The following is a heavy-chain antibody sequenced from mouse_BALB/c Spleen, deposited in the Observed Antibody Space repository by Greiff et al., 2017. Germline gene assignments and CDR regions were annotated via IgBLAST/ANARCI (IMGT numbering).Heavy chain of an antibody. D-gene: IGHD2-4*01. CDR2: IYPGNVNT. V-gene: IGHV1S56*01. Sequence: QVQLKQSGPELVKPGASVRISCKASGYTFTSYYIHWVKQRPGQGLEWIGWIYPGNVNTKYNEKFKGKATLTADKSSSTAYMQLSSLTSEDSAVYFCARRDYDYFDYWGQGTTLTVSS. CDR3: ARRDYDYFDY. CDR1: GYTFTSYY. J-gene: IGHJ2*01.